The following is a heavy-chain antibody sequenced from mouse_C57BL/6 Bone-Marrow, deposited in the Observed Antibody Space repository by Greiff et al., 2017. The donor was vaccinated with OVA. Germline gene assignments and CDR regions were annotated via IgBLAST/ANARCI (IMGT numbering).Heavy chain of an antibody. V-gene: IGHV1-15*01. J-gene: IGHJ2*01. Sequence: QVQLQQSGAELVRPGASVTLSCKASGYTFTDYEMHWVKQTPVHGLEWIGAIDPETGGTAYNQKFKGKAILTADKSSSTAYMELRSLTSEDSAVYYCTRGGNSELYFDDWGQGTTLTVSS. D-gene: IGHD4-1*01. CDR2: IDPETGGT. CDR1: GYTFTDYE. CDR3: TRGGNSELYFDD.